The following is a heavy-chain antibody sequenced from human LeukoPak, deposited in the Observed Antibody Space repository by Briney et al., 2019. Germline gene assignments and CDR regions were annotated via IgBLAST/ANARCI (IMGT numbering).Heavy chain of an antibody. CDR3: ARGSGSYSTYFDF. CDR2: ISWNGGST. Sequence: PGGSLTLSCAASGFNFDDYGMTWVRQAPGKGLEWVSGISWNGGSTGYVDSVKGRFTISRDNANNSLYLQMNSLRGEDTALYYCARGSGSYSTYFDFWGQGTLVTVSS. CDR1: GFNFDDYG. V-gene: IGHV3-20*04. D-gene: IGHD1-26*01. J-gene: IGHJ4*02.